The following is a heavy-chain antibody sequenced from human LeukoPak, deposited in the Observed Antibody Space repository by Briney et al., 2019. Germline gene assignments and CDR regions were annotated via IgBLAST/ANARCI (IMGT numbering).Heavy chain of an antibody. D-gene: IGHD6-25*01. J-gene: IGHJ4*02. CDR2: IDYSGST. Sequence: SETLSLTCTVSGGSISSYYWSWIRQPPGEGLEWIGYIDYSGSTNYNPSLKSRVTISVDTSKNQFSLKLSSVTAADTAVYYCARAGGVKTAALDLDYWGQGTLVTVSS. CDR3: ARAGGVKTAALDLDY. V-gene: IGHV4-59*08. CDR1: GGSISSYY.